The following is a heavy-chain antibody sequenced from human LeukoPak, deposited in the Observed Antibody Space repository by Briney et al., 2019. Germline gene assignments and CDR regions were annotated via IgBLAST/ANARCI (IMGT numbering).Heavy chain of an antibody. V-gene: IGHV4-39*07. CDR2: IYYSGST. J-gene: IGHJ6*03. CDR1: GGSISSSSYY. CDR3: ARVHPSIWFGELGPYYYMDV. Sequence: PSETLSLTCTVSGGSISSSSYYWGWIRQPPGKGLEWIGSIYYSGSTYYNPSLKSRVTISVDTSKNQFSLKLSSVTAADTAVYYCARVHPSIWFGELGPYYYMDVWGKGTTVTISS. D-gene: IGHD3-10*01.